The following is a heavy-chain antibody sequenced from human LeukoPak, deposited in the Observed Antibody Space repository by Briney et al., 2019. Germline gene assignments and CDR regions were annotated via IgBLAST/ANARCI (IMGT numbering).Heavy chain of an antibody. Sequence: GGSLRLSCAASGFTFSSYGMHWVRQAPGKGLEWVAVIWYDGSNKYYAESVKGRFTISRDNSKNTLYLQMNSLRAEDTAVYYCASLAARDFDYWGQGTLVTVSS. V-gene: IGHV3-33*01. J-gene: IGHJ4*02. CDR1: GFTFSSYG. CDR3: ASLAARDFDY. D-gene: IGHD6-6*01. CDR2: IWYDGSNK.